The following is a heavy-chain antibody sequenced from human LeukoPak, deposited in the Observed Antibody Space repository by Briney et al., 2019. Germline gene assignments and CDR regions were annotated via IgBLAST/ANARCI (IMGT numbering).Heavy chain of an antibody. CDR3: AKDARGYHRPIDH. Sequence: PGGSLRLSCAASGFTFTDFAMNWVRQAPGKGLEWVSGIGGGGTNTDYADSVKGRFTISRDNSKNTLTLQMSSLRADDTAVYVCAKDARGYHRPIDHWGQGILVTVSS. D-gene: IGHD3-22*01. J-gene: IGHJ4*02. V-gene: IGHV3-23*01. CDR2: IGGGGTNT. CDR1: GFTFTDFA.